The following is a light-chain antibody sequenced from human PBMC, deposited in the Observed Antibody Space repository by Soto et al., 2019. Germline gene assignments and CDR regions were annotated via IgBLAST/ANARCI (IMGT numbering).Light chain of an antibody. V-gene: IGLV2-14*01. CDR2: EVS. Sequence: QSALTQPGSVSGSPGQSVTISCTGTSSDVGAYIYVSWYQQHPGKPPKLMIYEVSKRPSGVSNRFSGSKSGNTASLTISGLQGEDESHYYCSSYTSDTTVLFGGGTKLTVL. J-gene: IGLJ2*01. CDR3: SSYTSDTTVL. CDR1: SSDVGAYIY.